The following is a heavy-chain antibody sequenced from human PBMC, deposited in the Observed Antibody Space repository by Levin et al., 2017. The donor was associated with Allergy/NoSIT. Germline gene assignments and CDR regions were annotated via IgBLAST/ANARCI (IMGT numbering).Heavy chain of an antibody. CDR2: INPNSGGT. CDR1: GYTFTGYY. Sequence: ASVKVSCKASGYTFTGYYMHWVRQAPGQGLEWMGRINPNSGGTNYAQKFQGRVTMTRDTSISTAYMELSRLRSDDTAVYYCAREDGVVVPAAIHYYYYMDVWGKGTTVTVSS. D-gene: IGHD2-2*01. CDR3: AREDGVVVPAAIHYYYYMDV. J-gene: IGHJ6*03. V-gene: IGHV1-2*06.